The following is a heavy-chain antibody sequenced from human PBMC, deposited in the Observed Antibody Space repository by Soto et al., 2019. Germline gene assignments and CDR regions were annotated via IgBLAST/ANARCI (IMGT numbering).Heavy chain of an antibody. Sequence: SVKVSCKASGGTFSSYAISWVRQAPGQGLEWMGGIIPIFGTANYAQKFQGRVTITADESTSTAYMELSSLISEDTAVYYCAIFFVIAATTELHAVSWGRATMVTV. CDR2: IIPIFGTA. V-gene: IGHV1-69*13. J-gene: IGHJ5*02. CDR1: GGTFSSYA. CDR3: AIFFVIAATTELHAVS. D-gene: IGHD2-15*01.